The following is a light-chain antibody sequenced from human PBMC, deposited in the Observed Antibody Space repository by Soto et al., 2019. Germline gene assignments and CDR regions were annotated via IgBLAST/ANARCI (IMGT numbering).Light chain of an antibody. CDR1: SRDVGGSNY. CDR3: SSYTSSNTLEV. CDR2: EVS. Sequence: QSALIQPASVSGSPGQSITISCTGTSRDVGGSNYVSWYQHHPHRAPKLLIYEVSYRPSGVSSRFSGSKSGNTASLTISGLQAEDDAEYYCSSYTSSNTLEVFGVGTKVTVL. V-gene: IGLV2-14*01. J-gene: IGLJ1*01.